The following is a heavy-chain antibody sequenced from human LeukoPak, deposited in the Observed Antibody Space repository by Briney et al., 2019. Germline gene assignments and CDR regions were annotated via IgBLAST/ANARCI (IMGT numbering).Heavy chain of an antibody. CDR2: IVLIFGTA. D-gene: IGHD3-3*01. V-gene: IGHV1-69*05. CDR3: ARYEGP. Sequence: SVKVSCXASGGTFSSYAISWVRQAPGQGLEWMGRIVLIFGTANYAQKFQGRATITTDESTTTAYMELSSLRSEDTAVYYCARYEGPWGQGTLVTVSS. J-gene: IGHJ5*02. CDR1: GGTFSSYA.